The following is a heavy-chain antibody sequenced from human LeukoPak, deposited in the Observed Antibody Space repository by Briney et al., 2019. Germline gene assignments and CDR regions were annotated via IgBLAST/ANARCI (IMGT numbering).Heavy chain of an antibody. CDR2: INAANGNT. D-gene: IGHD3-3*01. CDR1: GYTFTSYA. V-gene: IGHV1-3*01. CDR3: ARVTIFGVVKYFDY. Sequence: ASVKVSCKASGYTFTSYALHWVHQAPGQRLEWMGWINAANGNTKYSQKFQGRVTITRDTSASTAYMELRSLRSDDTAVYYCARVTIFGVVKYFDYWGQGTLVTVSS. J-gene: IGHJ4*02.